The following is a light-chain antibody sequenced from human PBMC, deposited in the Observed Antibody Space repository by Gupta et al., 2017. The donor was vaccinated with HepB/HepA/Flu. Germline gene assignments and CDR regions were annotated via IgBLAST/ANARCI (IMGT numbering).Light chain of an antibody. Sequence: QSVLTQPASVSGSPGQSITISCTGPRSDVGSYNLFSWYQQHPGTAPNILIYEVSKWASGVSHRFSGSKSGNMASMTISGLQAEDEADYYCCSYASSSVVFGGGTTLTVL. J-gene: IGLJ2*01. V-gene: IGLV2-23*02. CDR1: RSDVGSYNL. CDR3: CSYASSSVV. CDR2: EVS.